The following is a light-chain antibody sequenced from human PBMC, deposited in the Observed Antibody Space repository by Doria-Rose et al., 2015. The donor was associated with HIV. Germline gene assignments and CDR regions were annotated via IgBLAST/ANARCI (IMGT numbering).Light chain of an antibody. CDR2: AAS. CDR1: QNINRF. CDR3: QQSFSTPRT. J-gene: IGKJ1*01. Sequence: DIRMTQSPSSLSASVGDRVTITCRASQNINRFLNWYQQKPGKVPKVLIYAASSVQSGVTSRCGGSGSGTDFTLTISSLQPEDFATYYCQQSFSTPRTFGQGTKVEIK. V-gene: IGKV1-39*01.